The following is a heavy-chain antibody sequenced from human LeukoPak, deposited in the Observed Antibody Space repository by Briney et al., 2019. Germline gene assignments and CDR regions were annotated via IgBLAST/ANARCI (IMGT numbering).Heavy chain of an antibody. CDR3: ARGVGNYRYYFDS. V-gene: IGHV3-53*01. Sequence: PGGSLRLSCTVSGFTVSSNSMSWVRQAPGKGLEWVSFIYSDNTHYSDSVKGRFTISRDNSKNTLYLQMNSLRAEDTAVYYCARGVGNYRYYFDSWGQGTLVTVSS. J-gene: IGHJ4*02. CDR1: GFTVSSNS. D-gene: IGHD3-22*01. CDR2: IYSDNT.